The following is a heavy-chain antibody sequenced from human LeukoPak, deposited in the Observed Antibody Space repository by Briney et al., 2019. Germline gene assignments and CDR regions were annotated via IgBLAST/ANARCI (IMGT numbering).Heavy chain of an antibody. CDR2: IAGGGVDR. J-gene: IGHJ3*01. V-gene: IGHV3-23*01. CDR1: GFTFTDFA. Sequence: PGGSLRLSCVASGFTFTDFAMNWVRQVPGKGPEWVSHIAGGGVDRGYEESVKGRFTVSRDNSRNSLYLQMNSLRGEDTAIYYCVKDSIERNGVYDAFDVWGQGTKVTVAS. CDR3: VKDSIERNGVYDAFDV. D-gene: IGHD2-8*01.